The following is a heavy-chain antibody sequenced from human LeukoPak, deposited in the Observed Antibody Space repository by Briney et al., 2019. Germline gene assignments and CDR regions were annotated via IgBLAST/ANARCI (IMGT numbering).Heavy chain of an antibody. J-gene: IGHJ5*02. CDR3: AKYGDWWFDP. CDR1: GFTVSSNY. D-gene: IGHD4-17*01. V-gene: IGHV3-53*01. CDR2: IYSGGST. Sequence: GGSLRLSCAASGFTVSSNYMSWVRQAPGKGLEWVSVIYSGGSTYYADSVKGRFTISRDNAKNSLYLQMNSLRAEDTAVYYCAKYGDWWFDPWGQGTPVTVSS.